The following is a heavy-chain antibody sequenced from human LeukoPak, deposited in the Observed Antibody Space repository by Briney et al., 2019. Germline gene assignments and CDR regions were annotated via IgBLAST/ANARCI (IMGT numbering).Heavy chain of an antibody. Sequence: GGSLRLSCAASGFTFSSYGMHWVRQAPGKGLEWVAVIWYDGSNKYYADSVKGRFTISRDNSKSTLYLQMNSLRAEDTAVYYCARDAPIPRERPDDYGDYGDYWGQGTLVTVSS. V-gene: IGHV3-33*01. CDR1: GFTFSSYG. J-gene: IGHJ4*02. CDR2: IWYDGSNK. CDR3: ARDAPIPRERPDDYGDYGDY. D-gene: IGHD4-17*01.